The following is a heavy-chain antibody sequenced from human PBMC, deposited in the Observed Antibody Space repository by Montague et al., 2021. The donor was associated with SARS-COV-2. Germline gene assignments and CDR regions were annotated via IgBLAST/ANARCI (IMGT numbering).Heavy chain of an antibody. J-gene: IGHJ2*01. CDR3: ARESDYDFWSGYSPYWYFDL. CDR1: GFTVSSNY. CDR2: IYSGGST. D-gene: IGHD3-3*01. Sequence: SLRLSFSASGFTVSSNYMSWVRQAPGKGLEWVSVIYSGGSTYYADSVKGRFTISRDNSKNTLYLQMNSLRAEDTAVYYCARESDYDFWSGYSPYWYFDLWGRGTLVTVSS. V-gene: IGHV3-53*01.